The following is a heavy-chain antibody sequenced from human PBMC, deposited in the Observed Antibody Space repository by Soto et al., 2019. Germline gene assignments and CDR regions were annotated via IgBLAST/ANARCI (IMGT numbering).Heavy chain of an antibody. V-gene: IGHV4-31*11. CDR2: IAYSGDT. Sequence: SETLSLXXAVSGGSIISADSYWFWIRKHPGKGLEWIGYIAYSGDTYYNPSLRSRVTISADTSENKFSLTLKSVTAADTAVDFCARDFERSAIGPWGQGTSVTVSS. CDR1: GGSIISADSY. J-gene: IGHJ5*02. CDR3: ARDFERSAIGP. D-gene: IGHD3-9*01.